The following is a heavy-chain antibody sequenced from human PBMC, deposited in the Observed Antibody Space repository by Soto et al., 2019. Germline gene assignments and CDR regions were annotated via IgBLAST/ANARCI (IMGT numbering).Heavy chain of an antibody. V-gene: IGHV4-59*08. CDR3: ARQKNYYMDV. J-gene: IGHJ6*03. CDR2: IYYSGST. CDR1: GGSISSYY. Sequence: SETLSLTCTVSGGSISSYYRSWIRQPPGKGLEWIGYIYYSGSTNYNPSLKSRVTISVDTSKNQFSLKLSSVTAADTAVYYCARQKNYYMDVWGKGTTVTVSS.